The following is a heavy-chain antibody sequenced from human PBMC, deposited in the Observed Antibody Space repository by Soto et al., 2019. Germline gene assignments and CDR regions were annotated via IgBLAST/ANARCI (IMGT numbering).Heavy chain of an antibody. CDR3: ARDRCGELSSSWEAFDI. CDR2: IKQDGSEK. V-gene: IGHV3-7*03. D-gene: IGHD6-13*01. CDR1: GFTFSSYW. Sequence: GGSLRLSCAASGFTFSSYWMSWVRQAPGKGLEWVANIKQDGSEKYYVDSVKGRFTISRDNAKNSLYLQMNSLRADDTAVYYCARDRCGELSSSWEAFDIWGQGTMVTVSS. J-gene: IGHJ3*02.